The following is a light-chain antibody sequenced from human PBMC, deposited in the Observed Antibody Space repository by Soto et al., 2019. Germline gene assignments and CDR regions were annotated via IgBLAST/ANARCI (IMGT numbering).Light chain of an antibody. CDR3: GSYASATLI. CDR1: SSDIGAYDY. CDR2: EVT. Sequence: QSALTQPASVSGSPGPSITISCTGTSSDIGAYDYVSWFQQYQGQAPTLLIYEVTFRPSGVSSLFSGSKSGNTASLTISGLQTQDEADYYCGSYASATLIFGGGTKLTV. V-gene: IGLV2-14*01. J-gene: IGLJ2*01.